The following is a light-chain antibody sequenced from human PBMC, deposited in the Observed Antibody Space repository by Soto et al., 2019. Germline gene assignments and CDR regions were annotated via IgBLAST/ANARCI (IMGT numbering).Light chain of an antibody. CDR3: AAWDDSLHGYV. CDR1: SSNIGSNT. CDR2: SNN. J-gene: IGLJ1*01. V-gene: IGLV1-44*01. Sequence: QSVLTQPPSASGTPGQRVTISCSGSSSNIGSNTVNWYQQLPGTAPKLLIYSNNQRPSGVPDRFSGSKCGTSASLAISGLQSEDEADYYCAAWDDSLHGYVFGTGTKVTV.